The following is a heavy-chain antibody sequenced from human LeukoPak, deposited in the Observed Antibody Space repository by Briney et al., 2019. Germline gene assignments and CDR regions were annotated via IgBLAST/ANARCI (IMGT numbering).Heavy chain of an antibody. Sequence: GGSLRLSCAASGFTFSSYAMSWVRQAPGKGLEWVSAISGSGGSTYYADSVKGRFTISRDNSKDTLYLQMNSLRAEDTAVYYCAKDRDSSSWYYYYYYYMDVWGKGTTVTVSS. CDR3: AKDRDSSSWYYYYYYYMDV. CDR1: GFTFSSYA. CDR2: ISGSGGST. D-gene: IGHD6-13*01. V-gene: IGHV3-23*01. J-gene: IGHJ6*03.